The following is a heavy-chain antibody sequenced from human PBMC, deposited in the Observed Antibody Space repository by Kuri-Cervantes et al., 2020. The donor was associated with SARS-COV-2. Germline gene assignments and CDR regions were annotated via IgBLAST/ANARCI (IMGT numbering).Heavy chain of an antibody. CDR3: ARDYSNYFDY. J-gene: IGHJ4*02. V-gene: IGHV4-59*02. CDR1: GDSVSSYH. Sequence: SETLSLTCTVSGDSVSSYHWNWIRQPPGKGLEWIGYIYNSGSTNYSPSLKSRVTISVDTSKNQFSLKLSSVTAADTAVYFCARDYSNYFDYWGQGNLVTVSS. D-gene: IGHD5-18*01. CDR2: IYNSGST.